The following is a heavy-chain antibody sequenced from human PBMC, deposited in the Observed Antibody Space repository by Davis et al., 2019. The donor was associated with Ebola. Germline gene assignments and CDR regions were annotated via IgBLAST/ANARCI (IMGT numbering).Heavy chain of an antibody. Sequence: AASVKVSCKASGGTFSRSAISWVRQAPGQGLEWMGGITPIFGTANYAQKFQDRVTMTTDTSTTTAYMELRSLTSDDTAVYYCARVSSWVGGGDSSVPWGQGTLVTVSS. CDR3: ARVSSWVGGGDSSVP. V-gene: IGHV1-69*05. CDR2: ITPIFGTA. CDR1: GGTFSRSA. J-gene: IGHJ5*02. D-gene: IGHD3-10*01.